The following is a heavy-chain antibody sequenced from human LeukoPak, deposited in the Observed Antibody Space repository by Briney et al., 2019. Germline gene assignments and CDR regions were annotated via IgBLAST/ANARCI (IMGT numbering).Heavy chain of an antibody. D-gene: IGHD6-19*01. CDR1: GLTVSSNY. CDR2: IYSGGDT. J-gene: IGHJ4*02. CDR3: ARRIVVAGGRGNYFDY. V-gene: IGHV3-53*01. Sequence: PGGSLRLSCAASGLTVSSNYMNWVRQAPGKGLEWVSVIYSGGDTYYADAVKGRFTISRDDSKNTLYLQMNSLRAEDTAIYYCARRIVVAGGRGNYFDYWSQGTLVTVSS.